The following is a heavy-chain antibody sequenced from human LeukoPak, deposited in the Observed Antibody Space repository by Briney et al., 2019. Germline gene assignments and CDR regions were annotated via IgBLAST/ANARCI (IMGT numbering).Heavy chain of an antibody. J-gene: IGHJ4*02. Sequence: PSETLSLTCTVSGGSISSGGYYWSWIRQHPGKGLEWIGYIYYSGSTYYNPSLKSRVTTSVDTSKNQFSLKLSSVTAADTAVYYCARETDEGTFDYWGQGTLVTVSS. CDR3: ARETDEGTFDY. V-gene: IGHV4-30-4*08. CDR2: IYYSGST. CDR1: GGSISSGGYY. D-gene: IGHD1-1*01.